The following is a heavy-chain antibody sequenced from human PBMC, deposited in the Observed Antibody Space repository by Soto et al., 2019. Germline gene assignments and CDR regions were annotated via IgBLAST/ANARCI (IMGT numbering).Heavy chain of an antibody. J-gene: IGHJ5*02. Sequence: ASEPLSLTCTVSGGSITSSSYYWGWIRQPPGKGLEWIGSIYYSGSTYYNPSLKSRVTISVDTSKNQFSLKLSSVTAADTAVYYCATQEVGGSYVYTFDPWGQGTLVTVSS. V-gene: IGHV4-39*01. CDR3: ATQEVGGSYVYTFDP. D-gene: IGHD1-26*01. CDR2: IYYSGST. CDR1: GGSITSSSYY.